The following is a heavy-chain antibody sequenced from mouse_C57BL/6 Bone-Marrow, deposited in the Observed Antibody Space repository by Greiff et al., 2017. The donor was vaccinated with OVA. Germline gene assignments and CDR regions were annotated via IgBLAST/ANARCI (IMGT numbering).Heavy chain of an antibody. D-gene: IGHD6-1*01. CDR1: GYAFSSSW. J-gene: IGHJ1*03. CDR3: ASQVPRYWYFDV. Sequence: VQLQQSGPELVKPGASVKISCKASGYAFSSSWMNWVKQRPGKGLEWIGRIYPGDGDTNYNGKVKGKATQTADKSSSTAYMQLSSLTSEDSAVYFCASQVPRYWYFDVWGTGTTVTVSS. CDR2: IYPGDGDT. V-gene: IGHV1-82*01.